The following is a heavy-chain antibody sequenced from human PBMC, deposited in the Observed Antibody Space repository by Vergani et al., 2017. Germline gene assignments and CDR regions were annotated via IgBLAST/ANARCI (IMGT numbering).Heavy chain of an antibody. D-gene: IGHD2-21*02. Sequence: QQQLQESGPGLVKPSETLSLTCTVSGGSISSSSYYWGWIRQPPGKGLEWIGSIYYSGSTYYNPSLKSRVTISVDTSKNQFSLKLSSVTAADTAVYYCARHLAYCGGDCYPYYYGMDVWGQGTTVTVSS. J-gene: IGHJ6*02. CDR2: IYYSGST. CDR3: ARHLAYCGGDCYPYYYGMDV. CDR1: GGSISSSSYY. V-gene: IGHV4-39*01.